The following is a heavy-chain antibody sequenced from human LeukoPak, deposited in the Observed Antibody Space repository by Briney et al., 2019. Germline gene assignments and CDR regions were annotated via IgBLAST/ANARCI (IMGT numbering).Heavy chain of an antibody. CDR2: INSDGSST. J-gene: IGHJ3*02. D-gene: IGHD2-2*01. CDR1: GFTFSSYA. CDR3: ARLEDIIVVPAAILAKDAFDI. V-gene: IGHV3-74*01. Sequence: GGSLRLSCAASGFTFSSYAMSWVRQAPGKGLVWVSRINSDGSSTCYADSVKGRFTISRDNAKNTLYLQMNSLRAEDTAVYYCARLEDIIVVPAAILAKDAFDIWGQGTMVTVSS.